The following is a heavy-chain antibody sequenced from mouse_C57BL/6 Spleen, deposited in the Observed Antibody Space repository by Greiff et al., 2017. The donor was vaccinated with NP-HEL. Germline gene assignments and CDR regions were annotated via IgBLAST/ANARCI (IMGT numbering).Heavy chain of an antibody. Sequence: VQLKQSGTVLARPGASVKMSCKTSGYTFTSYWMHWVKQRPGQGLEWIGAIYPGNSDTSYNQKFKGKAKLTAVTSASTAYMELSSLTNEDSAVYYCTSSYYYGSSPAWFAYWGQGTLVTVSA. CDR1: GYTFTSYW. D-gene: IGHD1-1*01. V-gene: IGHV1-5*01. CDR2: IYPGNSDT. J-gene: IGHJ3*01. CDR3: TSSYYYGSSPAWFAY.